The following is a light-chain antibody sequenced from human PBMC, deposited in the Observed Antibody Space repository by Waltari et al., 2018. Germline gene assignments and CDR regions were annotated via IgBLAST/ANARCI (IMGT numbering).Light chain of an antibody. CDR2: EVG. CDR1: SRDVGGFEY. J-gene: IGLJ3*02. CDR3: CSFSTTDTVV. Sequence: QSALTQPASVSGSPGQTTTISCTGTSRDVGGFEYVSWYQQHPGQAPKLILYEVGNRPSGVSPRFSGSKSGNTASLTISGLQAEDEAKYFCCSFSTTDTVVFGGGTTVTVL. V-gene: IGLV2-14*03.